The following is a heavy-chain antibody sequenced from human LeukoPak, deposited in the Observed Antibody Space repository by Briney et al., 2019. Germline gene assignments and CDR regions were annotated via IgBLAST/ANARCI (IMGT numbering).Heavy chain of an antibody. Sequence: GGSLRLSCAASGFTVSSNYMSWVRQAPGKGLEWVSVIYSGGSTYYADSVKGRFTISRHNSKNTLYLQMNSLRAEDTAVYYCATYNWNDGYYYGMDVWGQGTTVTVSS. V-gene: IGHV3-53*04. CDR2: IYSGGST. J-gene: IGHJ6*02. CDR3: ATYNWNDGYYYGMDV. CDR1: GFTVSSNY. D-gene: IGHD1-1*01.